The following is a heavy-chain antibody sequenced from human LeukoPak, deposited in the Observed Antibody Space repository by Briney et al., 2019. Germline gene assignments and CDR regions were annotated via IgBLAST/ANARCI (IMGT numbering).Heavy chain of an antibody. CDR2: IWYDGSNK. V-gene: IGHV3-33*01. Sequence: GRSLRLSCAASGFTFSSYGMHWVRQAPGKGLEWVAVIWYDGSNKYYADSVKGRFTISRDNSKNTLYLQMNSLRAEDTAVYYCARGGGGYLLFDYWGQGTLVTVSS. J-gene: IGHJ4*02. CDR3: ARGGGGYLLFDY. D-gene: IGHD3-16*02. CDR1: GFTFSSYG.